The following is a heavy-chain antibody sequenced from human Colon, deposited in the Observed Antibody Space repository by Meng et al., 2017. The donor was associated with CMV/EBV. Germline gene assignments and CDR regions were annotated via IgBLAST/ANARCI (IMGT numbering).Heavy chain of an antibody. Sequence: GESLKISCAASGFTFRTHNMNWVRQAPGKGLEWVSSISSGSTYIYYADSVKGRFTISRDSAKNTLYLQMNSLRAEDTAVYYCLRSPSSVVHWFDPWGQGTLVTVSS. CDR2: ISSGSTYI. D-gene: IGHD6-6*01. V-gene: IGHV3-21*01. J-gene: IGHJ5*02. CDR3: LRSPSSVVHWFDP. CDR1: GFTFRTHN.